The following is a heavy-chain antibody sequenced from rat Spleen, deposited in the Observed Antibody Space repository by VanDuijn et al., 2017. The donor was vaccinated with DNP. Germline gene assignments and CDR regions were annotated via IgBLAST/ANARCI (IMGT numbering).Heavy chain of an antibody. CDR3: ATDGLQFNYGGYDY. CDR2: ISTGGDDT. J-gene: IGHJ2*01. D-gene: IGHD1-11*01. V-gene: IGHV5S14*01. CDR1: GFTFTNYG. Sequence: EVQVVEPGGGLVQPGRSLKLSCGISGFTFTNYGMAWVRQTPTKGLEWVASISTGGDDTYYRDSVKGRFSISRDNAKNTQYLQMDSLRSEDTATYYCATDGLQFNYGGYDYWGQGVMVTVSS.